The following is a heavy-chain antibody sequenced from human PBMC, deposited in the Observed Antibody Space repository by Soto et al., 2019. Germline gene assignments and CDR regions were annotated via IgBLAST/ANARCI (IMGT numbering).Heavy chain of an antibody. D-gene: IGHD4-17*01. J-gene: IGHJ6*02. V-gene: IGHV1-69*01. CDR2: IIPLFGTA. CDR3: ARKTVRYYYYYGMNV. Sequence: QVQLVQSGAEVKKPGSSVKVSCKASGGTFSSYAISWVRQAPGQGLEWMGGIIPLFGTANYAQKFQGRVTITADESTSTAYMELSSVRSEDTAVYYCARKTVRYYYYYGMNVWGQGTTVTVSS. CDR1: GGTFSSYA.